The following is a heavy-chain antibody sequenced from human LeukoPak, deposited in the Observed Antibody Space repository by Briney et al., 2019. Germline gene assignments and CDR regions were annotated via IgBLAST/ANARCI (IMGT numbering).Heavy chain of an antibody. Sequence: SETLSLTCAVYGGSFSGYYWSWIRQPPGKGLEWIGEINHSGSTNYNPSLKSRVTISVDTSKNQFSLKLSSVTAADTAVYYCARHGSSPDYFDYWGQGTLVTVSS. CDR3: ARHGSSPDYFDY. CDR2: INHSGST. CDR1: GGSFSGYY. J-gene: IGHJ4*02. D-gene: IGHD6-6*01. V-gene: IGHV4-34*01.